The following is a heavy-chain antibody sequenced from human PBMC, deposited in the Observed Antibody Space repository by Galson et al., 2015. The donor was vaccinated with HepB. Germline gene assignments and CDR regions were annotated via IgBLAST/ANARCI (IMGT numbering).Heavy chain of an antibody. CDR2: IRSKANNYAT. D-gene: IGHD2-2*03. CDR1: GFTFSGSA. J-gene: IGHJ4*02. CDR3: TRLGDSSGYSSR. V-gene: IGHV3-73*01. Sequence: SLRLSCAASGFTFSGSAIHWVRQASGEGPEWVGRIRSKANNYATSYVPSLKGRFTISRDDSKNMAFLHMKSLKTEDTAVYYCTRLGDSSGYSSRWGQGTLVTVSS.